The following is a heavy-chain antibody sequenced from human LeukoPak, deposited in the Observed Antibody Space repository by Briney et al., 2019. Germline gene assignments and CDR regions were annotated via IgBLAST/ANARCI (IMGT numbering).Heavy chain of an antibody. J-gene: IGHJ5*02. CDR3: ARIHCSSTSCYRALNWFDP. CDR1: GYTFTSYG. V-gene: IGHV1-18*01. CDR2: ISAYNGNT. Sequence: ASVKVSCKASGYTFTSYGISWVRQAPGQGLEWMGWISAYNGNTNYAQKLQGRVTMTTDTSTSTAYMELRSLRSDDTAVYYCARIHCSSTSCYRALNWFDPWGQGTLSPSPQ. D-gene: IGHD2-2*01.